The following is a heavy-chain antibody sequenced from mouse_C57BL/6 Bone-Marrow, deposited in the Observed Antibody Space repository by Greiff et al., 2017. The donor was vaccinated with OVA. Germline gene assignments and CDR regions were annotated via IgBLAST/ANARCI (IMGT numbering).Heavy chain of an antibody. CDR1: GYTFTDYY. J-gene: IGHJ1*03. Sequence: EVQLQQSGPELVKPGASVKISCKASGYTFTDYYMNWVKQSHGKSLEWIGDINPNNGGTSYNQKFKGKATLTVDKSSSTAYMELRSLTSEDSAVYYCARSPDYGEYFDVWGTGTTVTVSS. CDR2: INPNNGGT. V-gene: IGHV1-26*01. CDR3: ARSPDYGEYFDV. D-gene: IGHD2-4*01.